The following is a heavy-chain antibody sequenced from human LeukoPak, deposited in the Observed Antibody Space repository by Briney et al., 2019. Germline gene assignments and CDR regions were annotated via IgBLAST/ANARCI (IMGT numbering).Heavy chain of an antibody. V-gene: IGHV3-48*01. CDR3: ARERIYYGSGNLY. D-gene: IGHD3-10*01. J-gene: IGHJ4*02. CDR2: ISSSGTTI. CDR1: GFTFSNYN. Sequence: GGSLRLSCAAPGFTFSNYNMNWVRQAPGKGLEWVSYISSSGTTIYYADSVKGRFTISRDNAKDSLYLQMNSLRAEDTAVYYCARERIYYGSGNLYWGKGALVTVSS.